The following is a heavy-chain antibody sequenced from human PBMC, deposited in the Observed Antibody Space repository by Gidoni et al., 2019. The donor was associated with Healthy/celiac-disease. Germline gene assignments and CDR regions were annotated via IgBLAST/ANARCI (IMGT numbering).Heavy chain of an antibody. CDR2: INPNSGGT. J-gene: IGHJ5*02. V-gene: IGHV1-2*02. CDR1: GYTFTGYY. Sequence: QVQLVQSGAEVQKPGASVKVSCKASGYTFTGYYMHWVRQAPGQGREWMGWINPNSGGTNYAQKFQGRVTMTRDTSISTAYMELSRLRSDDTAVYYCARAPPLLRFLEWLPWGQGTLVTVSS. CDR3: ARAPPLLRFLEWLP. D-gene: IGHD3-3*01.